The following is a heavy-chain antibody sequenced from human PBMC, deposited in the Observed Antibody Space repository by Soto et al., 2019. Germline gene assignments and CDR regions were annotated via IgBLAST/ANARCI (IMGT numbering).Heavy chain of an antibody. CDR1: GFSLSNARMG. D-gene: IGHD6-19*01. CDR3: ARADHIAVAGPPFDY. J-gene: IGHJ4*02. CDR2: IFSNDEK. Sequence: QVTLKESGPVLVKPTETLTLTCTVSGFSLSNARMGVSWIRQPPGKALEWLAHIFSNDEKSYSTSLKSRLTISKDTSKSQMVLTITNMYPVDTATYYCARADHIAVAGPPFDYWGQGTLVTVSS. V-gene: IGHV2-26*01.